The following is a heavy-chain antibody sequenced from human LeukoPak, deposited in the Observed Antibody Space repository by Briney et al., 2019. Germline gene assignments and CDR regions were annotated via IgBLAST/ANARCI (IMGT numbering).Heavy chain of an antibody. CDR1: GYTFTSYY. D-gene: IGHD3-22*01. CDR2: INPSGGST. Sequence: ASVKVSCEASGYTFTSYYMHWVRQAPGQGLEWMGIINPSGGSTSYAQKFQGRVTMTRDTSTSTVYMELSSLRSEDTAVYYCARGFAMIVVVIPYRAEYFQHWGQGTLVTVSS. V-gene: IGHV1-46*01. J-gene: IGHJ1*01. CDR3: ARGFAMIVVVIPYRAEYFQH.